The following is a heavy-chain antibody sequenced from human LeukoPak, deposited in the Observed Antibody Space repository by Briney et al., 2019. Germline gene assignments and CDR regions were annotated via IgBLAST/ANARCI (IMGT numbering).Heavy chain of an antibody. CDR3: ARSIAVTGSPTFDY. Sequence: GESLKISCKGSGYSFTNYWIGWVRQMPGKGLEWVGFIYPGDSDTRYSPSFQGQVTISADKSISTAYLQWSTLKASDTAMYYCARSIAVTGSPTFDYWGQGTLVTVSS. CDR2: IYPGDSDT. D-gene: IGHD6-19*01. V-gene: IGHV5-51*01. J-gene: IGHJ4*02. CDR1: GYSFTNYW.